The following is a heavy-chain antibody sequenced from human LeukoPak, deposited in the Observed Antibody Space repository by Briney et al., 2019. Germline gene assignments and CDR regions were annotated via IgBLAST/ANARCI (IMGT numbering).Heavy chain of an antibody. CDR3: ARLIGLTIAAAATDS. V-gene: IGHV1-2*02. Sequence: ASVKVSCKASGYAFTGYYMHWVRQAPGQGLEWMGWINPNSGGTNYAQKFQGRVTMTRDTSISTAYMELSRLRSDDTALYYCARLIGLTIAAAATDSWGQGALVTVSS. CDR1: GYAFTGYY. CDR2: INPNSGGT. J-gene: IGHJ4*02. D-gene: IGHD6-13*01.